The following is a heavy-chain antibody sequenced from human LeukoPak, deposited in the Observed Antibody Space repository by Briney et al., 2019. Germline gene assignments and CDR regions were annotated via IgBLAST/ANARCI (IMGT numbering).Heavy chain of an antibody. Sequence: SETLSLTCTVSGGSISSGNYYWSWIRQPPGKGLEWIGYIYYSGNTYYNPSLKSRVTISVDTSKNQFSLKLSSVTAADTAVYYCVRADDSSGYYRSLDYWGQGTLVTVSS. CDR3: VRADDSSGYYRSLDY. D-gene: IGHD3-22*01. CDR2: IYYSGNT. J-gene: IGHJ4*02. CDR1: GGSISSGNYY. V-gene: IGHV4-30-4*01.